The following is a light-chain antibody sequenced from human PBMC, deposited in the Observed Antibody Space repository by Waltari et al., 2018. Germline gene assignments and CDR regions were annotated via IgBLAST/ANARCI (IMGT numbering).Light chain of an antibody. Sequence: AIRMTQSPSSLSASTGDRVTITCRASQGVSSYLAWYLQKPGKAPNLLIYAASTLQSGVPSRFSGSGSGTDFSLIISCLQSEDFATYYCQQYYSYPWTFGQGTKVEI. CDR2: AAS. J-gene: IGKJ1*01. CDR3: QQYYSYPWT. CDR1: QGVSSY. V-gene: IGKV1-8*01.